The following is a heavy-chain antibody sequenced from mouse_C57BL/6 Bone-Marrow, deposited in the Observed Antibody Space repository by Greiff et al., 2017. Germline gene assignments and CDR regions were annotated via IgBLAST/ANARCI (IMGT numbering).Heavy chain of an antibody. V-gene: IGHV1-59*01. CDR1: GYTFTSYW. J-gene: IGHJ3*01. Sequence: QVQLQQSGAELVRPGTSVKLSCKASGYTFTSYWMHWVKQRPGQGLEWIGVIDPSDSYTNYNQKFKGKATLTVDTSSSTAYMQLSSLTSEDSAVYYCARSIYGRFAYWGQGTLVTVSA. D-gene: IGHD1-1*02. CDR3: ARSIYGRFAY. CDR2: IDPSDSYT.